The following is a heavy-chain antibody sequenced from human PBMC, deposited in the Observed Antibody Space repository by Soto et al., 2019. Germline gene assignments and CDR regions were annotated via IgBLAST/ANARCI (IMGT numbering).Heavy chain of an antibody. J-gene: IGHJ4*02. D-gene: IGHD3-9*01. CDR3: ARLYYDIGKADY. CDR1: GGSISSSSYY. V-gene: IGHV4-39*01. CDR2: IYYSGST. Sequence: SETLSLTCTVSGGSISSSSYYWGWIRQPPGKGLEWIGSIYYSGSTNYKPSRKSRDNKSVETSKKQISLKMSTMTAADTAVYYCARLYYDIGKADYWGQGTLVTVSS.